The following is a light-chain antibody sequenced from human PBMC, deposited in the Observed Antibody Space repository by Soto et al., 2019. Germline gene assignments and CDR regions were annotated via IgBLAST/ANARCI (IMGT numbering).Light chain of an antibody. CDR2: GNS. Sequence: QSVLTQPPSVSGAPGQRVTISCTGSSSNIGAGYDVHWYQQLPGTAPKLLIYGNSNRPSGVPDRFSGPKSGTSASLAITGLQAEDAADYYCQSYDSSLSGSNVVFGGGTKLTVL. CDR1: SSNIGAGYD. J-gene: IGLJ2*01. CDR3: QSYDSSLSGSNVV. V-gene: IGLV1-40*01.